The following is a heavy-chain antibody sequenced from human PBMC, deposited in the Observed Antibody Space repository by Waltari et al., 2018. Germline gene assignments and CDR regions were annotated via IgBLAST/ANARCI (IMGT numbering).Heavy chain of an antibody. CDR1: GGSIRSSSYY. CDR2: IYYSGST. D-gene: IGHD3-3*01. Sequence: QLQLQESGPGLVKPSETLYLTCTVSGGSIRSSSYYWGWIRQPPGKGLEWIGSIYYSGSTYYNPSLKSRVTISVDTSKNQFSLKLSSVTAADTAVYYCARHRYDFWSGYFDYWGQGTLVTVSS. J-gene: IGHJ4*02. V-gene: IGHV4-39*01. CDR3: ARHRYDFWSGYFDY.